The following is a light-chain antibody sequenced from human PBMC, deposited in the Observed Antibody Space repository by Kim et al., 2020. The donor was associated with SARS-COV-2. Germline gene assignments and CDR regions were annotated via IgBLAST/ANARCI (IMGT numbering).Light chain of an antibody. Sequence: DIQMTQSPSSLSASVGDRVTITCRASQGIRNYLAWYQQKPGEVPKLLIYAASTLHSGVPSRFSGSGSGTDFTLTIGSLQPEDVATYYCQEYYSAPRTFGQGTKVDIK. V-gene: IGKV1-27*01. J-gene: IGKJ1*01. CDR3: QEYYSAPRT. CDR1: QGIRNY. CDR2: AAS.